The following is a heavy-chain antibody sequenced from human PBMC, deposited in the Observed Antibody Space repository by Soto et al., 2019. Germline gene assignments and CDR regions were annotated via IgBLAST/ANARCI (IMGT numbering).Heavy chain of an antibody. Sequence: QVHLVESGGGVVQPGRSLRLSCAASGFTFSTYGMHWVRQAPGKGLEWVALIWYDGSNKYYADSVKGRFTISRDNSKNTLYLQLNSLRAEDTAVYYCARDPSNIAVAGTGWFDPWGQGTLVTVSS. J-gene: IGHJ5*02. CDR1: GFTFSTYG. CDR3: ARDPSNIAVAGTGWFDP. D-gene: IGHD6-19*01. CDR2: IWYDGSNK. V-gene: IGHV3-33*01.